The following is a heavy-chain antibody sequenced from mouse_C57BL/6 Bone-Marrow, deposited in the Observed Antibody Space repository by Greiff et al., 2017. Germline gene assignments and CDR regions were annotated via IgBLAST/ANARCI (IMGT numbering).Heavy chain of an antibody. Sequence: EVQWVESGGGLVQPGGSLSLSCAASGFTFTDYYMSWVRQPPGKALEWLGFIRNKANGYTTEYSASVKGRFTISRDNSQSILYLQMNALRAEDSATYYCARSLNWSLYFDYWGQGTTLTVSS. J-gene: IGHJ2*01. V-gene: IGHV7-3*01. CDR1: GFTFTDYY. CDR2: IRNKANGYTT. D-gene: IGHD4-1*02. CDR3: ARSLNWSLYFDY.